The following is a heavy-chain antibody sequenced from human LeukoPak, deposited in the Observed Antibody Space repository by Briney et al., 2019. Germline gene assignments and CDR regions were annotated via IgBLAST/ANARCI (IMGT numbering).Heavy chain of an antibody. V-gene: IGHV4-4*07. J-gene: IGHJ3*02. D-gene: IGHD7-27*01. Sequence: SDTLSLTCTVSGGSISSYYWSWIRQPAGKGLEWIGRIYTSGSTNYNPSLKSRVTMSVDTSKNQFSLKLSSVTAADTAVYYCAGGTRARWGFDIWGQGTMVTVSS. CDR3: AGGTRARWGFDI. CDR2: IYTSGST. CDR1: GGSISSYY.